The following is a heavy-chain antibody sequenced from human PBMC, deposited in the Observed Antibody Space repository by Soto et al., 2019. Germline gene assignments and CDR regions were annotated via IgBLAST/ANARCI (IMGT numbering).Heavy chain of an antibody. V-gene: IGHV1-2*04. J-gene: IGHJ6*02. D-gene: IGHD3-10*01. CDR1: GYTFTGYY. CDR2: INPNSGGT. CDR3: ARAGSTITMVRGVITLNYYYYGMDV. Sequence: ASVKVSCKASGYTFTGYYMHWVRQAPGQGLEWMGWINPNSGGTNYAQKFQGWVTMTRDTSISTAYMELSRLRSDDTAVYYCARAGSTITMVRGVITLNYYYYGMDVWGQGTMVTVSS.